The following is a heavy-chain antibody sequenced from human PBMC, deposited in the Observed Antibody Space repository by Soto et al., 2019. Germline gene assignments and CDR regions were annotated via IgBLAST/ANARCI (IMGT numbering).Heavy chain of an antibody. Sequence: PGGSLRLSCAASGFTFSSYAMHWVRQAPGKGLEWVAVISYDGSNKYYADSVKGRFTISRDNSKNTLYLQMNSLRSEDTAVYYCATSMPLDYWGQGTLVTVSS. V-gene: IGHV3-30-3*01. J-gene: IGHJ4*02. CDR1: GFTFSSYA. D-gene: IGHD2-2*01. CDR3: ATSMPLDY. CDR2: ISYDGSNK.